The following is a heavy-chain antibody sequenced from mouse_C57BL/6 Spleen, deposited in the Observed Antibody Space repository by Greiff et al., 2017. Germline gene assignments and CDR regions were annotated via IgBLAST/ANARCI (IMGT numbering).Heavy chain of an antibody. J-gene: IGHJ4*01. CDR3: ARRTYYDYDGYAMDY. CDR2: INPNNGGT. Sequence: EVQLVESGPELVKPGASVKMSCKASGYTFTDYNMHWVKQSHGKSLEWIGYINPNNGGTSYNQKFKGKATLTVNKSSSTAYMELRSLTSEDSAVYYCARRTYYDYDGYAMDYWGQGTSVTVSS. D-gene: IGHD2-4*01. V-gene: IGHV1-22*01. CDR1: GYTFTDYN.